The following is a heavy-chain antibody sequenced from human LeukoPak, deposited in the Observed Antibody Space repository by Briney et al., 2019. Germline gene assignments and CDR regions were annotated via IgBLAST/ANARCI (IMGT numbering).Heavy chain of an antibody. CDR1: GYTFTSYG. J-gene: IGHJ4*02. V-gene: IGHV1-8*02. Sequence: SVKVSCKASGYTFTSYGISWVRQAPGQGLEWMGWMNPNSGNTGYAQKFQGRVTMTRNTSISTAYMELSSLRSEDTAVYYCARGARGAAAQYYFDYWGQGTLVTVSS. CDR2: MNPNSGNT. D-gene: IGHD6-13*01. CDR3: ARGARGAAAQYYFDY.